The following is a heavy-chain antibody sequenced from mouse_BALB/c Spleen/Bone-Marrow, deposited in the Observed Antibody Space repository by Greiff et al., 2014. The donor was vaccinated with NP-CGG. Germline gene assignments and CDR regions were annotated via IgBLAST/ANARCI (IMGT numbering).Heavy chain of an antibody. D-gene: IGHD1-1*01. Sequence: LQQSGGGLVQPGGSMKLSCVASGFTFSNYWMKWVRQSPEKGLEWVAEIRLKSNNYATHYAESVKGRFTISRDDSKSSVYLQMNNLRAEDTGIYYCTRDYSYWGQGTLVTVSA. CDR1: GFTFSNYW. J-gene: IGHJ3*01. V-gene: IGHV6-6*02. CDR2: IRLKSNNYAT. CDR3: TRDYSY.